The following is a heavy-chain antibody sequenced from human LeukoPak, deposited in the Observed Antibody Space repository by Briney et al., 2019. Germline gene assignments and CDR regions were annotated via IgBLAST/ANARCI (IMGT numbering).Heavy chain of an antibody. D-gene: IGHD6-13*01. J-gene: IGHJ5*02. CDR1: GGTFSSYA. Sequence: ASVKVSCKASGGTFSSYAISWVRQAPGQGLEWMGWISTYDANTEYAQKLQGRVTMTTDTSTSTAYMEVRSLRSDDTAVYYCARDGRGHWDTSRWYLGNWFDPWGQGTLVTVSS. V-gene: IGHV1-18*01. CDR2: ISTYDANT. CDR3: ARDGRGHWDTSRWYLGNWFDP.